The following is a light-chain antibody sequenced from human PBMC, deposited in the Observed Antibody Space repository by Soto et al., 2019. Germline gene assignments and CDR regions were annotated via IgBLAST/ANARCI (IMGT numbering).Light chain of an antibody. CDR3: SSYAGSNNWV. Sequence: QSALTQPPSASGSPGQSVTISCTGTSSDVGDYNYVSWYQQHPGKAPKLMIYEVSKRPSGVPDRFSGSKSGNTASLTVSGLQDEDEADDYCSSYAGSNNWVFGGGTKLTVL. J-gene: IGLJ3*02. CDR1: SSDVGDYNY. V-gene: IGLV2-8*01. CDR2: EVS.